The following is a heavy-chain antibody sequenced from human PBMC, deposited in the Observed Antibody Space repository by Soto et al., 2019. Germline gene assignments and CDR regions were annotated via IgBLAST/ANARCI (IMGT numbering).Heavy chain of an antibody. CDR3: AKDKRVGSNPEYFQH. CDR1: GRTFRIAW. Sequence: GGSRRLSWAASGRTFRIAWMNWGRQAPGKGLEWVSAISGSGGGTYYADSVKGRFTISRDNSKNTLYLQMNSLRAEDTAVYYCAKDKRVGSNPEYFQHCGQRTLVTVSS. CDR2: ISGSGGGT. J-gene: IGHJ1*01. V-gene: IGHV3-23*01. D-gene: IGHD1-26*01.